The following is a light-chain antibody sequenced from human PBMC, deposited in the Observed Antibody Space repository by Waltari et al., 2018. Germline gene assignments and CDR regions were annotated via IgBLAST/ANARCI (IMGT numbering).Light chain of an antibody. Sequence: QSALTQPASVSGSPGQSITISCTGPNNAIGSYNLVSWYQQHPGKAPKVILFEVNKRPSGVSNRFSGSKSGNTASLTVSGLHPEDEADYYCCSYAGTPRVVFGGGTKLTVL. CDR3: CSYAGTPRVV. CDR1: NNAIGSYNL. CDR2: EVN. V-gene: IGLV2-23*02. J-gene: IGLJ2*01.